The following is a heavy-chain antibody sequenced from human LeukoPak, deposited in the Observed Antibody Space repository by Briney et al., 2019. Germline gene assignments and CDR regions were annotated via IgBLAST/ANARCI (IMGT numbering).Heavy chain of an antibody. D-gene: IGHD6-13*01. CDR1: GGTFSTYG. Sequence: SVKVSCKASGGTFSTYGISWVRQAPGQGLEWMGGIIPIFGTTNYAQKFQDRVTITADKSTSTAYMELSSLRSEDTAVYYCARVVGLTGYSSSWYSGYYYYMDVWGKGTTVTVSS. CDR3: ARVVGLTGYSSSWYSGYYYYMDV. CDR2: IIPIFGTT. V-gene: IGHV1-69*06. J-gene: IGHJ6*03.